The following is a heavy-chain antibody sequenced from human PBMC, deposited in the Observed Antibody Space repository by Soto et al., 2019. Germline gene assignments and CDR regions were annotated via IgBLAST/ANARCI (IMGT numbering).Heavy chain of an antibody. J-gene: IGHJ4*02. Sequence: PGGSLRLSCAASGFTFSIYAMTLVRQAPGKGLEWVSTISGTGGNTYYADSVKGRFTISRDNSKNTVYLQMNSLRAEDTAVYYCVKAVYILDSDYWLQVGXVTVSS. CDR1: GFTFSIYA. D-gene: IGHD2-21*01. V-gene: IGHV3-23*01. CDR3: VKAVYILDSDY. CDR2: ISGTGGNT.